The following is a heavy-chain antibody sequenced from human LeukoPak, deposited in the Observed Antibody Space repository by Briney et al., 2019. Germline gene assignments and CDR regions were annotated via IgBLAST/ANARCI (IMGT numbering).Heavy chain of an antibody. CDR2: ISYDGSNK. J-gene: IGHJ4*02. CDR3: AKDESHGYSYGSTPYYFDY. Sequence: AGGSLRLSCAASGFTFSTYAMHWVRQAPGKGLEWVAVISYDGSNKYYADSVKGRFTISRDNSKNTLYLHMNSLRAEDTAVYYCAKDESHGYSYGSTPYYFDYWGQGTLVTVSS. CDR1: GFTFSTYA. D-gene: IGHD5-18*01. V-gene: IGHV3-30*18.